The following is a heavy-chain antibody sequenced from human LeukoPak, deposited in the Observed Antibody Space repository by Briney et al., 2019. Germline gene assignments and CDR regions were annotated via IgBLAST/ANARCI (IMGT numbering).Heavy chain of an antibody. CDR3: ARGLSYGSGTSPANWFDP. CDR2: ICYDGSNK. CDR1: GFTFSYFD. Sequence: GTSLRLSCAAPGFTFSYFDMHWVRQAPGKGLEWVATICYDGSNKSYADSVKGRFTISRDNSKKTLHLQMNSLRTEDTAVYYCARGLSYGSGTSPANWFDPWGQGTLVTVSS. D-gene: IGHD3-10*01. V-gene: IGHV3-33*01. J-gene: IGHJ5*02.